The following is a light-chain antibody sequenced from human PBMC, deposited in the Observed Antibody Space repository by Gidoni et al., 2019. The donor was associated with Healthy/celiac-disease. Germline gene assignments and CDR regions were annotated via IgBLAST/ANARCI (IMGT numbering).Light chain of an antibody. CDR2: AAY. CDR1: EGISNY. Sequence: DIQMTQSPASLSASVGDRVTITCRASEGISNYLAWYQQKPGQVPKLLIYAAYTLQSGVPSRFSGSGSGTDFTLTISSLQPEDVATYYCQKYNSAPLTFXRXTKVEIK. V-gene: IGKV1-27*01. CDR3: QKYNSAPLT. J-gene: IGKJ4*01.